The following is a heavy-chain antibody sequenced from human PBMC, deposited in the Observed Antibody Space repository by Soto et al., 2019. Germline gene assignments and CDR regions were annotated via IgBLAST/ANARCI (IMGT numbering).Heavy chain of an antibody. Sequence: SETLSLTCTVSGGGSISSSSYFWGWIRQPPGKGLEWIGYSYYSGSTNYNPSLKSRVILSIDTSKNQFSLKLSSVTAADTAVYYCATLPPRIVVMTLPFPSWGQGTLVTVSS. CDR3: ATLPPRIVVMTLPFPS. V-gene: IGHV4-61*05. J-gene: IGHJ4*02. CDR2: SYYSGST. CDR1: GGGSISSSSYF. D-gene: IGHD2-21*02.